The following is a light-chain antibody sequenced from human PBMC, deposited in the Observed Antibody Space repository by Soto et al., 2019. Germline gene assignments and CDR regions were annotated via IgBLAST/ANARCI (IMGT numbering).Light chain of an antibody. J-gene: IGLJ1*01. CDR3: SSYTGSSNSFV. V-gene: IGLV2-14*03. Sequence: QSVLTQPASVSGSPGQSISISCTGTSSDVGGYDYVSWYQQHPDKAPKLMIYDVSHRPSGVSTRFSGSKSGNTASLTISGLQAEDDADYYCSSYTGSSNSFVFGTGTKLTVL. CDR1: SSDVGGYDY. CDR2: DVS.